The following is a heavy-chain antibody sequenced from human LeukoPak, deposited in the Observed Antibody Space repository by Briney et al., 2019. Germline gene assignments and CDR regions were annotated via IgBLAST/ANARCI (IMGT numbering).Heavy chain of an antibody. Sequence: GGSLRLSCAASGFSFNSDWMDWVRQAPGKGLEWVANIKHDESEKNYLDSVKGRFTMSRDNAKNSLYLQMNSLRAEDTAVYYCTVLRFLEWAGGWFDSWGQGTLVTVSS. D-gene: IGHD3-3*01. CDR2: IKHDESEK. CDR1: GFSFNSDW. CDR3: TVLRFLEWAGGWFDS. J-gene: IGHJ5*01. V-gene: IGHV3-7*01.